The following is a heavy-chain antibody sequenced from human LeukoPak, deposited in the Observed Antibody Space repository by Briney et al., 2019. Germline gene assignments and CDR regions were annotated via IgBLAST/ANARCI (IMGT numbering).Heavy chain of an antibody. CDR1: GFTFSSYS. CDR3: ARPKYSGSYYVFY. Sequence: PGGSLRLSCVASGFTFSSYSMNWVRQAPGKGLEWVAVISYDGSNENYVDSVKGRFTISRDNSKNTLYLQMNSLRAEDTAVYYCARPKYSGSYYVFYWGQGTLVTVSS. CDR2: ISYDGSNE. V-gene: IGHV3-30*03. J-gene: IGHJ4*02. D-gene: IGHD1-26*01.